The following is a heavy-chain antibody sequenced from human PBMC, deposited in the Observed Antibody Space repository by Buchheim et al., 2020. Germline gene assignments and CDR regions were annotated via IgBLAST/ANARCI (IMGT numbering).Heavy chain of an antibody. CDR2: IYYSGST. CDR1: GGSISSSSYY. J-gene: IGHJ4*02. CDR3: AREHSHSSYFDY. V-gene: IGHV4-39*07. D-gene: IGHD3-22*01. Sequence: QLQLQESGPGLVKPSETLSLTCTVSGGSISSSSYYWGWIRQPPGKGLEWIGSIYYSGSTYYNPSLKSRVTISVEPSKNQFVLKLSSVTAADTAVYYCAREHSHSSYFDYWGQGTL.